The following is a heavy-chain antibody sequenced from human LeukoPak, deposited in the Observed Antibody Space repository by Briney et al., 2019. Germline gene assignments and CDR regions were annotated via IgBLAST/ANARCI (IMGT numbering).Heavy chain of an antibody. CDR1: GDSISSKNW. V-gene: IGHV4-4*02. CDR3: ARDREYSKSWSFDY. Sequence: SETLSLTRAVSGDSISSKNWWNWVRQPPGKGLEWIGEIYHGGNTNYNPSLKSRVTISVDKSKNQFSLILSSVTAADTAVYYCARDREYSKSWSFDYWGQGTLVTVSS. CDR2: IYHGGNT. D-gene: IGHD6-13*01. J-gene: IGHJ4*02.